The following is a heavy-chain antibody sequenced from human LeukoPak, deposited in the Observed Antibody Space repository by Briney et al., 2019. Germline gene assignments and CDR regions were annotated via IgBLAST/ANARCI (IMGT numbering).Heavy chain of an antibody. CDR1: GFTVSSNY. CDR2: IYSGGST. V-gene: IGHV3-53*01. D-gene: IGHD3-10*01. Sequence: GGSLRLSCAASGFTVSSNYMSWVRQAPGKGLEWVSVIYSGGSTYYADSVKGRFTISRDNSKNTLYLQMNSLRAEDTAVYYCARGMVRGAYYYYYYMDVWGKGTTVTVSS. J-gene: IGHJ6*03. CDR3: ARGMVRGAYYYYYYMDV.